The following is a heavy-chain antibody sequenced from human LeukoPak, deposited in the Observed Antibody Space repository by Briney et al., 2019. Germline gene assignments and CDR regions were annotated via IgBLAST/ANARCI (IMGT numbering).Heavy chain of an antibody. Sequence: PSEALFLTCTVSCGSIRGYFWRWLRQPPGEGLEWIGYIWDTEITDYNPSLKSRVTISLDTSKNHFSLKLRSVTAADTALYFCARGLVLATDDAFDIWGQGTLVTVSS. V-gene: IGHV4-59*01. CDR1: CGSIRGYF. J-gene: IGHJ3*02. CDR3: ARGLVLATDDAFDI. CDR2: IWDTEIT. D-gene: IGHD5-12*01.